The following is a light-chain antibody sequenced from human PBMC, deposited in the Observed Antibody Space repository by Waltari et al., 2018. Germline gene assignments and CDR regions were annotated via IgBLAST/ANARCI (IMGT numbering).Light chain of an antibody. CDR3: QAWDTKV. J-gene: IGLJ2*01. V-gene: IGLV3-1*01. Sequence: SYELTQPPSVSVSPGQTASITGSGAQFGDRYVSWYQQKPGQSPVLVIYQHKKRPLRVPERFSGPNSGNTDTLTISGTQAMDEADDYCQAWDTKVFGGGTKLTVL. CDR2: QHK. CDR1: QFGDRY.